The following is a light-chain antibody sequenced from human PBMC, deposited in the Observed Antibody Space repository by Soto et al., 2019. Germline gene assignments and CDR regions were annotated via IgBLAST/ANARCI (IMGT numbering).Light chain of an antibody. Sequence: DIVLTQSPGALSLSPGERATLSCRASQSVSSSFLAGYQQKPGQAPRLLIYGASSRATGIPDRFSGSGSGTDFTLTISRLEPEDFAVYYCQQYDSSPRTFGQGTKVEIK. V-gene: IGKV3-20*01. J-gene: IGKJ1*01. CDR2: GAS. CDR3: QQYDSSPRT. CDR1: QSVSSSF.